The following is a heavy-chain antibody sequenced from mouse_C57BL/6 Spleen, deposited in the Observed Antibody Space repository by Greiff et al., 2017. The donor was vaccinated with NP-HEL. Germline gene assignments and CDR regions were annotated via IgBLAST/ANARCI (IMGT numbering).Heavy chain of an antibody. CDR1: GFTFTDYY. V-gene: IGHV7-3*01. CDR2: IRNKANGYTT. D-gene: IGHD1-1*01. Sequence: EVKLLESGGGLVQPGGSLSLSCAASGFTFTDYYMSWVRQPPGKALEWLGFIRNKANGYTTEYSASVKGRFTISRDNSQSILYHQMNALRAEDSATYYCARYRDYYGSSLDYWGQGTTLTVSS. CDR3: ARYRDYYGSSLDY. J-gene: IGHJ2*01.